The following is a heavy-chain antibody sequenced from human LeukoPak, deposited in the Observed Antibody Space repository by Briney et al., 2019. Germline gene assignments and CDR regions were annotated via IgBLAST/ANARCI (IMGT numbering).Heavy chain of an antibody. CDR3: ARETILNWFDP. CDR2: ISYSGST. V-gene: IGHV4-39*07. CDR1: GGSISSSSFS. Sequence: SETLSLTCTVSGGSISSSSFSWGWIRQPPGKGLEWIGSISYSGSTYYSPSLKSRVTISVDTSKNQFSLKLSSVTAADTAVYYCARETILNWFDPWGQGTLVTVSS. J-gene: IGHJ5*02. D-gene: IGHD3-3*01.